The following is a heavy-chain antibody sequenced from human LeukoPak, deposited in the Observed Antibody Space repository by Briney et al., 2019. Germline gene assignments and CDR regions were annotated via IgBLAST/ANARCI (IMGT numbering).Heavy chain of an antibody. CDR2: IHPNSGGT. V-gene: IGHV1-2*02. Sequence: EASVKVSCKASGYTFTGYYMHWVRQAPGQGLEWMGWIHPNSGGTNYAQKFQGRVTMTRDMSVTTAYMELSRLRSDDTAVYYCARGMYAEYFQHWGQGTLVTVSS. CDR3: ARGMYAEYFQH. CDR1: GYTFTGYY. J-gene: IGHJ1*01. D-gene: IGHD2-8*01.